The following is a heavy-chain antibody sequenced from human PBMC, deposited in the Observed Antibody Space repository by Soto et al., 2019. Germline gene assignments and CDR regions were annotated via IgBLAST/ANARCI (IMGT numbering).Heavy chain of an antibody. Sequence: KTSGYSNSVYHIYRVRMDTAQLLEWMGWINPNSGGTNYAQKFQGWVTMTRVTSISTAYMELSRLRPDDTAVYYCARSTLLWFGESHGGMDVSGQRPTVT. CDR2: INPNSGGT. V-gene: IGHV1-2*04. CDR3: ARSTLLWFGESHGGMDV. J-gene: IGHJ6*02. CDR1: GYSNSVYH. D-gene: IGHD3-10*01.